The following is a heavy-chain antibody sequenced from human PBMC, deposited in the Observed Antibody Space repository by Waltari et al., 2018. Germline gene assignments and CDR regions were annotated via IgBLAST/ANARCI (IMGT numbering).Heavy chain of an antibody. D-gene: IGHD2-15*01. V-gene: IGHV1-2*02. CDR1: GYTFTGYY. Sequence: QVQLVQSGAEVKKPGASVKVSCKASGYTFTGYYMHWVRQAPGQGLGWMGGVNPNRGGTTDAQKFQGRVTMTRDTSNSTAYMGLSRRRSDDTAGYYCARKMVVAARRSYWYFDLWGRGTLVTVSS. J-gene: IGHJ2*01. CDR3: ARKMVVAARRSYWYFDL. CDR2: VNPNRGGT.